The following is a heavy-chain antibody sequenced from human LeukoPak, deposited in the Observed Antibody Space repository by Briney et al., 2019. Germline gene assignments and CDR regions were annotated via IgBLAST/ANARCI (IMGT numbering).Heavy chain of an antibody. V-gene: IGHV3-21*01. CDR2: ISSSSSYI. CDR1: GFTFSSYT. J-gene: IGHJ4*02. Sequence: GGSLRLSCAASGFTFSSYTMNWVRQAPGKGLEWVSSISSSSSYIYYADSLKGRFTISGDNARNSLYLQMNSLRVEDTAVYYCGRESGNSVDYWGQGTLVTVSS. D-gene: IGHD4-23*01. CDR3: GRESGNSVDY.